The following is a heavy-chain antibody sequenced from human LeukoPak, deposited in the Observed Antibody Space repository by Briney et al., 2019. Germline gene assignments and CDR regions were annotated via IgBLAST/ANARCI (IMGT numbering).Heavy chain of an antibody. D-gene: IGHD5-12*01. J-gene: IGHJ6*03. V-gene: IGHV4-34*01. CDR2: INHSGST. Sequence: SETLSLTCAVYGGSFSGYYWSWIRQPPGKGLEWIGEINHSGSTNYNPSLKSRVTISVDTSKNQFSLKLSSVTAADTAVYYCARVAFYYYMDVWGKGTTVTVSS. CDR1: GGSFSGYY. CDR3: ARVAFYYYMDV.